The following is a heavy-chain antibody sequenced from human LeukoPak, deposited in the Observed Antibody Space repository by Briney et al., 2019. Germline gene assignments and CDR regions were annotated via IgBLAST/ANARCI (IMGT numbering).Heavy chain of an antibody. CDR1: GYTFTSYA. V-gene: IGHV7-4-1*02. Sequence: ASVKVSCKASGYTFTSYAMNWVRQAPGQGLEWMGWINTNTGNPTYAQGFTGRFVFSLDTTVSTAYLQISSLKAEDTAVYYCASSPQGGSYRNDAFDIWGQGTMVTVSS. D-gene: IGHD1-26*01. CDR3: ASSPQGGSYRNDAFDI. CDR2: INTNTGNP. J-gene: IGHJ3*02.